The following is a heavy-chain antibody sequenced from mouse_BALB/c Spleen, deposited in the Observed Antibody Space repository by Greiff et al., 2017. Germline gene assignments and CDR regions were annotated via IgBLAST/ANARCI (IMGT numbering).Heavy chain of an antibody. V-gene: IGHV14-1*02. Sequence: EVQLQASGAELVRPGALVKLSCKASGFNIKDYYMHWVKQRPEQGLEWIGWIDPENGNTIYDPKFQGKASITADTSSNTAYLQLSSLTSEDTAVYYCANYGSSYGWFAYWGQGTLVTVSA. CDR1: GFNIKDYY. CDR2: IDPENGNT. CDR3: ANYGSSYGWFAY. D-gene: IGHD1-1*01. J-gene: IGHJ3*01.